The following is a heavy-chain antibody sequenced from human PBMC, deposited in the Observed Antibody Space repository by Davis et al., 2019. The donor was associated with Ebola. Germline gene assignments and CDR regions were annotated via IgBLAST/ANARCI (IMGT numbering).Heavy chain of an antibody. CDR3: AKCWTYGSGSYYYYYGMDV. CDR2: ISGSGGST. CDR1: GFTFSRYA. Sequence: GESLKISCAAPGFTFSRYAMSWVRQAPGKGLEWVSAISGSGGSTYYADSVKGRFTISRDNSKNTLYLQMNSLRAEDTAVYYCAKCWTYGSGSYYYYYGMDVWGQGTTVTVSS. D-gene: IGHD3-10*01. V-gene: IGHV3-23*01. J-gene: IGHJ6*02.